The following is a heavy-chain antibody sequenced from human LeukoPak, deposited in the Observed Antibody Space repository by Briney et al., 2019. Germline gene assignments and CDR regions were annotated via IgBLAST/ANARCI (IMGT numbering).Heavy chain of an antibody. CDR2: IYHSGGT. V-gene: IGHV4-59*01. Sequence: SETVSHTCTVSGGSINDASWNWIRKAPGQGLEWIGYIYHSGGTNYNPSLKSRVTISLDTSKNQFSLKLSSVTAADTAVYYCARVGTYYRSLDSWGQGTLVTVSS. J-gene: IGHJ4*02. CDR3: ARVGTYYRSLDS. CDR1: GGSINDAS. D-gene: IGHD3-10*01.